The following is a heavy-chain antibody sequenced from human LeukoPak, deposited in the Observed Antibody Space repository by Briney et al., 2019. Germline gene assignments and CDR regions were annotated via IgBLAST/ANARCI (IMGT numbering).Heavy chain of an antibody. CDR2: INNDGSST. J-gene: IGHJ3*01. Sequence: PGGSLRLTCAASGFTFSSYWIHWVRQAPGKGLVWVSRINNDGSSTNYADSVKGRFTISRDNAKNTLYLQMNSLRAEDTAVYYCARETRSGGFDVWGQGTMVTVSS. V-gene: IGHV3-74*01. CDR3: ARETRSGGFDV. D-gene: IGHD2-15*01. CDR1: GFTFSSYW.